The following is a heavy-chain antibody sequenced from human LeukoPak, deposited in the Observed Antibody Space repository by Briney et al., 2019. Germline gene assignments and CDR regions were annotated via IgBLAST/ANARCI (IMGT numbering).Heavy chain of an antibody. CDR1: GYTFNSHD. Sequence: GASVTVSCKASGYTFNSHDINWVRQATGQGLERMGWMNPYSGNTGYAQKFQGRVTMTRDTSINTAYLEFYSLRSEDTAVYYCARGYSPTLRTTGNDYWGQGTLVTVSS. V-gene: IGHV1-8*01. CDR3: ARGYSPTLRTTGNDY. CDR2: MNPYSGNT. J-gene: IGHJ4*02. D-gene: IGHD1-1*01.